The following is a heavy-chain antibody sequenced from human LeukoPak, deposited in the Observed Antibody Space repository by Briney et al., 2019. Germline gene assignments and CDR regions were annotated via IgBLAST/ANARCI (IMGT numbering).Heavy chain of an antibody. J-gene: IGHJ3*02. V-gene: IGHV4-38-2*02. CDR2: IYHSGST. Sequence: SETLSLTCTVSGYSISSGYYWGWIRQPPGKGLEWIGSIYHSGSTYYNPSLKSRVTISVDTSKNQFSLKLSSVTAADTAVHYCARESPQAPDAFDTWGQGTMVTVSS. CDR3: ARESPQAPDAFDT. CDR1: GYSISSGYY.